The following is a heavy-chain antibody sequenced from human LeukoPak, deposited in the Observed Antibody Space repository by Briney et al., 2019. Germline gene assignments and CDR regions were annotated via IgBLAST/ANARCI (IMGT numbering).Heavy chain of an antibody. CDR2: MNPNSGNT. J-gene: IGHJ5*02. CDR1: GYTFTSYD. V-gene: IGHV1-8*01. D-gene: IGHD4-11*01. CDR3: ARGRDYNNWFDP. Sequence: ASVKVSCKASGYTFTSYDINWVRQATGQGLEWMGWMNPNSGNTGYAQKFQGRVTMTRNTPISTAYMELSSLRSEDTAVYYCARGRDYNNWFDPWGQGTLVTVSS.